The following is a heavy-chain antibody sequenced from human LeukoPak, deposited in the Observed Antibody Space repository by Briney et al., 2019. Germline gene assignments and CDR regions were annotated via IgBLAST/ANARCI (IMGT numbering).Heavy chain of an antibody. CDR3: VTSGGSGSWTYFQH. CDR2: ITSSGTTI. CDR1: GFSFDTYE. V-gene: IGHV3-48*03. Sequence: GGSLRLSCAASGFSFDTYEMNWVRQAPGKGLEWVSYITSSGTTIYYADSVKGRFAISRDNAKNSLSLQMNSLRAEDTAIYYRVTSGGSGSWTYFQHWGQGTLVTVSS. J-gene: IGHJ1*01. D-gene: IGHD3-10*01.